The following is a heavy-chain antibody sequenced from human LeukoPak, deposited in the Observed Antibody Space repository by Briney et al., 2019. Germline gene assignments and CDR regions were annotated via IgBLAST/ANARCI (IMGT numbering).Heavy chain of an antibody. J-gene: IGHJ5*02. CDR1: GFTFSSYG. V-gene: IGHV3-33*01. Sequence: AGGSLRLSCAASGFTFSSYGLHWVRQAPGKGLEWVAVIWSDGSNKYYADSVKGRFTISRDISKNTLYLQMNSLRAEDTAVYYCARDSYDSSGYYLGWFDPWGQGTLVTVSS. D-gene: IGHD3-22*01. CDR2: IWSDGSNK. CDR3: ARDSYDSSGYYLGWFDP.